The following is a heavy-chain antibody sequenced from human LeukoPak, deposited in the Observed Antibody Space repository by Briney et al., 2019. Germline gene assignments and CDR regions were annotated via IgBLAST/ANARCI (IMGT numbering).Heavy chain of an antibody. Sequence: SETLSLTCTVSGGSISSYYWSWIRQPPGKGLEWIGYIYYSGSTNYNPSLKSRVTISVDTSKNQFSLKLSSVTAADTAVYYCARGYSSGWYNWFDPWGQGTLVTVSS. CDR2: IYYSGST. J-gene: IGHJ5*02. D-gene: IGHD6-19*01. CDR3: ARGYSSGWYNWFDP. V-gene: IGHV4-59*01. CDR1: GGSISSYY.